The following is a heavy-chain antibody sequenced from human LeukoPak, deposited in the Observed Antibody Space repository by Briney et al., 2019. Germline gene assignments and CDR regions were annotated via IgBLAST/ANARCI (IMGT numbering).Heavy chain of an antibody. Sequence: ASVKVSCKASGYTFTGYYIHWVRQAPGQGLEWMGWINPNTGGTNYAQKFQGRVTMTRDTSISTAYMELSRLKSDDTAVYYCARVPYSQSIDYWGQGTLLTVSS. D-gene: IGHD6-13*01. J-gene: IGHJ4*02. V-gene: IGHV1-2*02. CDR2: INPNTGGT. CDR3: ARVPYSQSIDY. CDR1: GYTFTGYY.